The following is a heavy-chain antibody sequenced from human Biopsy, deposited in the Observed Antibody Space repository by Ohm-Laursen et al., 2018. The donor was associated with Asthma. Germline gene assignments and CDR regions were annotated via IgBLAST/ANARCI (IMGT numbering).Heavy chain of an antibody. CDR3: AKSADYYDSTDYLDF. J-gene: IGHJ4*01. CDR2: ISWNSGNI. Sequence: LSLTYAASGFSFDDCAMHWVRQAPGKGLEWVSRISWNSGNIDYAVSVKGRFTIYRDNAKNSLYLQMQSLRPEDTAFYYCAKSADYYDSTDYLDFWGRGTLVTVSS. D-gene: IGHD3-22*01. CDR1: GFSFDDCA. V-gene: IGHV3-9*01.